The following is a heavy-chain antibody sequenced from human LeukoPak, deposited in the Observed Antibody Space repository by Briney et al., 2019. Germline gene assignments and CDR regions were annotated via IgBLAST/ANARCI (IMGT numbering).Heavy chain of an antibody. D-gene: IGHD1-26*01. J-gene: IGHJ3*02. CDR1: GFTFSSYG. CDR3: AKVGATRDHDAFDI. V-gene: IGHV3-30*02. Sequence: GGSLRLSCAASGFTFSSYGMHWVRQAPGKGLEWVAFIRYDGSNKYYADSVKGRFTISRDNSKNTLYLQMNSLRAEDTAVYYCAKVGATRDHDAFDIWGQGTMVTVSS. CDR2: IRYDGSNK.